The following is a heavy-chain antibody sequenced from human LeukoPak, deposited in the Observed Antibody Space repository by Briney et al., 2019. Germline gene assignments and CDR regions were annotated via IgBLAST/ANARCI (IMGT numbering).Heavy chain of an antibody. V-gene: IGHV3-23*01. CDR2: IFPSGGEI. D-gene: IGHD3-22*01. Sequence: GGSLRLSCEASGFTFSTFAMIWVRQPPGKGLEWVSSIFPSGGEIHYADSVKGRFTISRDNSKNTLYLQMNSLRAEDTAVYYCAKYGHSSGYHFDYWGQGTLVTVSS. CDR3: AKYGHSSGYHFDY. CDR1: GFTFSTFA. J-gene: IGHJ4*02.